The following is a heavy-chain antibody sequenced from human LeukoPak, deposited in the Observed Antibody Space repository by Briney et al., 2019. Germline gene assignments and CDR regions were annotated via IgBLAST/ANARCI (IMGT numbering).Heavy chain of an antibody. V-gene: IGHV1-2*04. CDR2: INPNTGGT. Sequence: ASLKVSCTTPGYTFTGSFMHWVRQAPGQGLEWMGWINPNTGGTNYAQKFQGWVTMTRDTSISTAYMELSRLRSDVTAVYYCARGRNYDILTGYYDHWGQGTLVTVSS. D-gene: IGHD3-9*01. J-gene: IGHJ4*02. CDR3: ARGRNYDILTGYYDH. CDR1: GYTFTGSF.